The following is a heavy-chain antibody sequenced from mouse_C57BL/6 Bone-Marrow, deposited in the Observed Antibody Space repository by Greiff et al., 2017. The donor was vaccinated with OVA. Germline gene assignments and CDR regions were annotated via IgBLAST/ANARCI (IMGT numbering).Heavy chain of an antibody. CDR1: GFTFSDYY. CDR2: INYDGSST. J-gene: IGHJ1*03. D-gene: IGHD4-1*01. CDR3: ARESANWDWYFDV. Sequence: EVQLVESEGGLVQPGSSMKLSCTASGFTFSDYYMAWVRQVPEKGLEWVANINYDGSSTYYLDSLKSRFIISRDNAKNILYLQMSSLKSEDTATYYCARESANWDWYFDVWGTGTTVTVSS. V-gene: IGHV5-16*01.